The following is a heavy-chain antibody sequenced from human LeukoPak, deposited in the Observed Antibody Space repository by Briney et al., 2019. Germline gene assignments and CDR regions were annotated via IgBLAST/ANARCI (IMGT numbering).Heavy chain of an antibody. J-gene: IGHJ4*02. CDR3: ASNKLKYSSGWYDY. CDR1: GGSISNNF. CDR2: IYYSGST. V-gene: IGHV4-59*08. Sequence: SETLSLTCTVSGGSISNNFWSWIRQPPGKGLESIGYIYYSGSTNYNPSLKSRVTISVDTSKNQFSLKLSSVTAADTAVYYCASNKLKYSSGWYDYWGQGTLVTVSS. D-gene: IGHD6-19*01.